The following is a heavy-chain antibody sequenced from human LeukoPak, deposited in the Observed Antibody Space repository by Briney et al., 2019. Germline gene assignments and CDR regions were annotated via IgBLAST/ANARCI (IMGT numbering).Heavy chain of an antibody. CDR1: GFPFSSYG. V-gene: IGHV3-33*01. CDR2: IWYDGNNK. D-gene: IGHD1-26*01. CDR3: ARDGGSLVVPPGDH. J-gene: IGHJ4*02. Sequence: TGGSLRLSCATSGFPFSSYGMDWVRQAPGKGLEWVAVIWYDGNNKDYADSVKGRFTVSRDNAKETLYLQLDSLRGEDTAIYYCARDGGSLVVPPGDHWGQGTLVTVSS.